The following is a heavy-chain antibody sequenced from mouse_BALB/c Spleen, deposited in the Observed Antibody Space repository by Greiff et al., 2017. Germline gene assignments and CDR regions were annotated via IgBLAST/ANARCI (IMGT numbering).Heavy chain of an antibody. Sequence: QVQLKQSGPGLVAPSQSLSITCTVSGFSLTSYGVHWVRQPPGKGLEWLGVIWAGGSTNYNSALMSRLSISKDNSKSQVFLKMNSLQTDDTAMYYCARDHGNYVGAMDYWGQGTSVTVSS. D-gene: IGHD2-1*01. CDR3: ARDHGNYVGAMDY. CDR1: GFSLTSYG. V-gene: IGHV2-9*02. J-gene: IGHJ4*01. CDR2: IWAGGST.